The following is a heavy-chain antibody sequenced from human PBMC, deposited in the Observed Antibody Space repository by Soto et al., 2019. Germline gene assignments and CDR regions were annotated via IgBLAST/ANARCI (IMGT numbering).Heavy chain of an antibody. CDR3: AKEAGDIVVVPAAITIDY. CDR2: ISYDGSNK. J-gene: IGHJ4*02. CDR1: GFTFSSYG. V-gene: IGHV3-30*18. Sequence: GGSLRLSCAASGFTFSSYGMHWVRQAPGKGLEWVAVISYDGSNKYYADSVKGRFTISRDNSKNTLYLQMNSLRAEDTAVYYCAKEAGDIVVVPAAITIDYWGQGTLVTVSS. D-gene: IGHD2-2*01.